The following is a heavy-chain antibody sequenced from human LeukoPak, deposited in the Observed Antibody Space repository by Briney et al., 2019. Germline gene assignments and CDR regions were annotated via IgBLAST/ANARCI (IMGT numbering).Heavy chain of an antibody. CDR2: IYSGGST. CDR3: ARERGPLSEAFDV. J-gene: IGHJ3*01. CDR1: GFTVSSNY. Sequence: GGSLRLSCAASGFTVSSNYMNWVRQAPGKGLEWVSVIYSGGSTYYADSVKGRFTISRDNSKNTLYLQMNSLRAEDTAVYYCARERGPLSEAFDVWGQGTMVTVSS. V-gene: IGHV3-66*01.